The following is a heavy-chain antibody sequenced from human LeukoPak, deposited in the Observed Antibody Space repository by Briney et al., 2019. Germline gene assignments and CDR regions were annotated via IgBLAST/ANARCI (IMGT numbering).Heavy chain of an antibody. CDR2: IYYSGST. V-gene: IGHV4-31*11. Sequence: SETLSLTCAVYGGSFSGYYWSWIRQHPGKGLEWIGHIYYSGSTYYNPSLKSRVTISVDTSKNQFSLKLSSVTAADTAVYYCARDTVYCSSTSCYTNWFDPWGQGTLVTVSS. CDR3: ARDTVYCSSTSCYTNWFDP. J-gene: IGHJ5*02. D-gene: IGHD2-2*02. CDR1: GGSFSGYY.